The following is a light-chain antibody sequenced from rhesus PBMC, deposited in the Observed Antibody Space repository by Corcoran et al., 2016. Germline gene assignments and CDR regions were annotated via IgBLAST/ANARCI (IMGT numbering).Light chain of an antibody. CDR3: QQYNSAPPT. CDR2: KAS. J-gene: IGKJ1*01. CDR1: QGISSW. Sequence: DIQMTQSPSSLSASVGDRVTITCRASQGISSWLAWYPQKPGKAPKLLIYKASSLQSGVPSRFSGSGSGTEFTLTISSLQPEDFATYYCQQYNSAPPTFGQGTKVEIK. V-gene: IGKV1-21*01.